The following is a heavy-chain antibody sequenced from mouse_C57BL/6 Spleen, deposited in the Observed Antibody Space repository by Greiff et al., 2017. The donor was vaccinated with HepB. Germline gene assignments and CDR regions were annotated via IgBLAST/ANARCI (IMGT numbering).Heavy chain of an antibody. CDR1: GYAFTNYL. CDR3: ARGEYSGSSSFAY. Sequence: QVQLQQSGAELVRPGPSVKVSCKASGYAFTNYLIEWVNQRPGQGLEWIGVINPGSGGTNYTEKFKGKATLTADKSTSTAYMQLSSLTSEDSAVYFCARGEYSGSSSFAYWGQGTLVTVSA. V-gene: IGHV1-54*01. J-gene: IGHJ3*01. D-gene: IGHD1-1*01. CDR2: INPGSGGT.